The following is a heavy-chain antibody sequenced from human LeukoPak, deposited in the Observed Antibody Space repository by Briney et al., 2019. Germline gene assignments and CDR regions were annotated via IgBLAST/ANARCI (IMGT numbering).Heavy chain of an antibody. CDR2: ISYDGSNK. J-gene: IGHJ4*02. V-gene: IGHV3-30-3*01. CDR3: ARNDYYDTRTIDS. Sequence: GGSLRLSCAASGFTVSTNYMSWVRQAPGKGLEWVAVISYDGSNKYYAHSVKGRFTISRDTSKNTLYLQMNSLRAEDTALYYCARNDYYDTRTIDSWGQGTLVTVSS. CDR1: GFTVSTNY. D-gene: IGHD3-22*01.